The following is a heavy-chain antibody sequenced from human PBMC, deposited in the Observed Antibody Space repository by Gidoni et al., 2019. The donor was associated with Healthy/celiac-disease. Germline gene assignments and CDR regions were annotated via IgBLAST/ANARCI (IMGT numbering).Heavy chain of an antibody. CDR1: GFTVSSHY. CDR2: IYSGGRT. D-gene: IGHD1-1*01. Sequence: EVQLVETGGGLIQPGGSLRLSCAASGFTVSSHYMSWVRQAPGKGLEWVSVIYSGGRTYYADSVKGRFTISRDKSKNTLYLQMNSLRAEDTAVDDGARDWYNWNDGKDYYYGMDVWGQGTTVTVSS. CDR3: ARDWYNWNDGKDYYYGMDV. J-gene: IGHJ6*02. V-gene: IGHV3-53*02.